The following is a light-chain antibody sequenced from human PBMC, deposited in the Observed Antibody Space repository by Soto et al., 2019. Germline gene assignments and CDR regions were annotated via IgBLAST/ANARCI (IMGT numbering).Light chain of an antibody. CDR2: YGD. CDR3: AAWDDSLNGVL. CDR1: SSNIGNNA. Sequence: QSVLTQPPSVSEAPRQRVTISCSGSSSNIGNNAVNWYQQLPRRAPKLLIYYGDLLPSEVSDRLSGSTSGTSSSLAISGLQSEDEADYYCAAWDDSLNGVLFGGGTKLTVL. J-gene: IGLJ2*01. V-gene: IGLV1-36*01.